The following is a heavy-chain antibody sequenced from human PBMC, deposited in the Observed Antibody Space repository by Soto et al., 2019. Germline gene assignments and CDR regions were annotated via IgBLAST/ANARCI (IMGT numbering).Heavy chain of an antibody. V-gene: IGHV3-30*18. CDR3: AKPTIAGTTRRIYFDY. D-gene: IGHD1-7*01. CDR1: GFTFSSYG. Sequence: QVQLVESGGGVVQPGRSLRLSCAASGFTFSSYGMHWVRQAPGKGLEWVAVISYDGSNKYYADSVKGRFTISRENSKNTLYLQMNSLRAEDTAVYYCAKPTIAGTTRRIYFDYWGQGTLVTVSS. J-gene: IGHJ4*02. CDR2: ISYDGSNK.